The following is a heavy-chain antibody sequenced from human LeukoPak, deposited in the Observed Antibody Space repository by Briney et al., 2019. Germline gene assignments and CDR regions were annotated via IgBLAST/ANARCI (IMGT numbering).Heavy chain of an antibody. Sequence: GGSLRLSCAASGFTFSSYAMSWVRQAPGKGLEWVAVISYDGSNKYYADSVKGRFTISRDNSKNALYLQMNSLRAEDTAVYYCAKDLRYNWNLGNAFDIWGQGTMVTVSS. J-gene: IGHJ3*02. V-gene: IGHV3-30*18. CDR3: AKDLRYNWNLGNAFDI. CDR1: GFTFSSYA. CDR2: ISYDGSNK. D-gene: IGHD1-1*01.